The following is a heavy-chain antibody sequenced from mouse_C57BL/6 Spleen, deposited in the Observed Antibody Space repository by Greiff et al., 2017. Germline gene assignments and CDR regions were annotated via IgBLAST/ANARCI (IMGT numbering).Heavy chain of an antibody. J-gene: IGHJ3*01. CDR2: ISSGSSTI. D-gene: IGHD3-3*01. CDR3: ARGRDAAY. V-gene: IGHV5-17*01. CDR1: GFTFSDYG. Sequence: EVKLMESGGGLVKPGGSLKLSCAASGFTFSDYGMHWVRQAPEKGLEWVAYISSGSSTIYYADTVKGRFTISRDNAKNTLFLQMTSLRSEDTAMYYCARGRDAAYWGQGTLVTVSA.